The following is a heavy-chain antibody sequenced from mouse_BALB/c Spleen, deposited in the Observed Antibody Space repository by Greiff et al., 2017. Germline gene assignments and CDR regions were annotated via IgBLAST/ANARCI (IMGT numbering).Heavy chain of an antibody. CDR3: ARSYGNFDYAMDY. J-gene: IGHJ4*01. V-gene: IGHV3-8*02. D-gene: IGHD2-1*01. CDR2: INYSGNT. CDR1: GDSITSGY. Sequence: EVKLMESGPSLVKPSQTLSLTCSVTGDSITSGYWNWVRKFPGSKLEYMGYINYSGNTYYNPSLKSRISITRDTSKNQYYLQLNSVTTEDTATYYCARSYGNFDYAMDYWGQGTSVTVSS.